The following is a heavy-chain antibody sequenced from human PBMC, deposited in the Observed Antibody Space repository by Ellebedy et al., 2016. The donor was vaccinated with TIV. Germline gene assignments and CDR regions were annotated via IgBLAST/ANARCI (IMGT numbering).Heavy chain of an antibody. Sequence: SVKVSXKASRGTFSSYAISWVRQAPGQGLEWMGGIIPIFGTANYAQKFQGRVTITADKSTSTAYMELSSLRSEDTAVYYCAASRHFARSVWFDPWGQGTLVTVSS. D-gene: IGHD3-3*02. V-gene: IGHV1-69*06. J-gene: IGHJ5*02. CDR1: RGTFSSYA. CDR2: IIPIFGTA. CDR3: AASRHFARSVWFDP.